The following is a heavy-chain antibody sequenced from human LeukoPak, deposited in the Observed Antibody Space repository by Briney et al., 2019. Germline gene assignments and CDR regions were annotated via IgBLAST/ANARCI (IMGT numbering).Heavy chain of an antibody. J-gene: IGHJ3*02. CDR2: ISSSSSTI. D-gene: IGHD3-9*01. CDR1: GFSFSSYS. V-gene: IGHV3-48*04. Sequence: PGGSLRLSCAASGFSFSSYSMNWVRQAPGKGLEWVSYISSSSSTIYYADSVKGRFTISRDNAKNSLYLQMNSLRAEDTATYYCARSAGILTGYRAFDIWGQGTMVTVSS. CDR3: ARSAGILTGYRAFDI.